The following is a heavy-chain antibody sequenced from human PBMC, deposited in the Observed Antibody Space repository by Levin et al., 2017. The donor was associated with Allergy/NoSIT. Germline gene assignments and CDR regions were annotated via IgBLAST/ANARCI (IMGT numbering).Heavy chain of an antibody. CDR1: GGSISGGGYH. D-gene: IGHD2-2*03. J-gene: IGHJ4*02. CDR2: IYYSGST. V-gene: IGHV4-31*03. Sequence: SQTLSLTCTVSGGSISGGGYHWTWIRQHPEKGLEWIGYIYYSGSTFYNPSLKSRLMISVDTSKNQFSLNVSSVTAADTAVYYCAREDGSTFDFWGQGALVTDAS. CDR3: AREDGSTFDF.